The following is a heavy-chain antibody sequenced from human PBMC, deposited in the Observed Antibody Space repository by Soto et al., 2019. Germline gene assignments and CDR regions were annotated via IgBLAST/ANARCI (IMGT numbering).Heavy chain of an antibody. CDR3: ARERYQVPSDGMDV. CDR2: INPNTGGT. J-gene: IGHJ6*02. V-gene: IGHV1-2*02. Sequence: ASVKVSCKASGFSLTGYYFHWIRAAPGQGLEWLGWINPNTGGTTYAQKFQGRVTLTWDTSINTAYMELSSLRPDDTAMYYGARERYQVPSDGMDVWGQGTSVTVSS. CDR1: GFSLTGYY. D-gene: IGHD2-2*01.